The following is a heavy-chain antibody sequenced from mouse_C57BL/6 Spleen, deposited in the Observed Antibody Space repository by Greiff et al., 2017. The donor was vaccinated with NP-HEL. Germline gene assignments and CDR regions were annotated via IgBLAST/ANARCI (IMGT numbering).Heavy chain of an antibody. D-gene: IGHD2-1*01. Sequence: VQLQQSGPGLVQPSQCLSITCTVSGFSLTSYGVHWVRQSPGKGLEWLGVIWRGGGTDNNAAFISRLSISKDNSKSQVFFKMNRLQADDTAIDYWARNYVTGNGYFDVWGTGTTVTVSS. V-gene: IGHV2-2*01. CDR1: GFSLTSYG. CDR2: IWRGGGT. J-gene: IGHJ1*03. CDR3: ARNYVTGNGYFDV.